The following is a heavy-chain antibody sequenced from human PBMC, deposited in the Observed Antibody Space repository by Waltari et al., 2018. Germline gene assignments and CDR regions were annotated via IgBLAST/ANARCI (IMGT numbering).Heavy chain of an antibody. V-gene: IGHV3-11*04. Sequence: QVQLVESGGGLVTPGGSLRLSCAASTASFGDYYRNWIRQAPGKGLEWVSYISPSSSNIYYADSVKGRFTISRENAKNSLFLQMSSLRDEDTAVYYCATEECTSVSCYLSLWGQGTQVIVSS. CDR1: TASFGDYY. D-gene: IGHD2-21*01. CDR3: ATEECTSVSCYLSL. CDR2: ISPSSSNI. J-gene: IGHJ4*02.